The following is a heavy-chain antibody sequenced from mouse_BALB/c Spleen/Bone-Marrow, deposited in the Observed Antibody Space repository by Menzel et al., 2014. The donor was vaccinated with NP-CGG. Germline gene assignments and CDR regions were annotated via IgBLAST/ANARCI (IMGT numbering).Heavy chain of an antibody. CDR3: ARSDYRFDPLPY. V-gene: IGHV1-69*01. CDR2: IDTSDSYT. CDR1: GHTFTDYW. Sequence: QVQLQQPGAELVMPGASVKMSSKASGHTFTDYWMHWVKQRPGQGLEWIGAIDTSDSYTSYNQKFKGKATLTVDESSSTAYMQLSSLTSEDSAVYYCARSDYRFDPLPYWGQGTLVTVSA. D-gene: IGHD2-14*01. J-gene: IGHJ3*01.